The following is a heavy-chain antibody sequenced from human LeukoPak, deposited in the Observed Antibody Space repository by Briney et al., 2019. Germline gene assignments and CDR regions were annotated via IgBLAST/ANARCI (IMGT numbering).Heavy chain of an antibody. CDR3: AKQTNFWRSFDY. J-gene: IGHJ4*02. V-gene: IGHV3-23*01. Sequence: GGSLRLSCAASGFTFDTNAMSWVRQAPGKGLEWVSAFSAGGDLTYYADSVKGRFTTSRGNSKNTLYLQMNSVRVEDTAVYYCAKQTNFWRSFDYWGQGTLVTVSS. CDR1: GFTFDTNA. D-gene: IGHD3-3*01. CDR2: FSAGGDLT.